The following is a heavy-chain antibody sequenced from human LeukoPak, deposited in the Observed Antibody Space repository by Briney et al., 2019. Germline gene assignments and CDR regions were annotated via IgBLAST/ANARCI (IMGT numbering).Heavy chain of an antibody. CDR3: AKDILTGYSGHSFDI. J-gene: IGHJ3*02. CDR2: IISDGSST. D-gene: IGHD3-9*01. CDR1: GFTFSSYW. V-gene: IGHV3-74*01. Sequence: GGSLRLSCAASGFTFSSYWMHWVRQAPGKGLVWVSRIISDGSSTSYADSVKGRFTISRDNAKNTLYLQMNSLRGEDTAAYFCAKDILTGYSGHSFDIWGQGTMVTVSS.